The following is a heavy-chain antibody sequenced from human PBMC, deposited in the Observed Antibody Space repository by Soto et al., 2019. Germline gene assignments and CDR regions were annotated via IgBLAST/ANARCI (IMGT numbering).Heavy chain of an antibody. V-gene: IGHV3-73*01. CDR1: GFTFSGSG. Sequence: LRLSRVSSGFTFSGSGIRWVRQAPGKGLEWVGRIRTKANNHATFYGESVKGRFTISRDDSKNTAYLQMDSLKIDDTAIYYCSRGWDFWSGHLTHWGQGTLVTVSS. D-gene: IGHD3-3*01. J-gene: IGHJ4*02. CDR2: IRTKANNHAT. CDR3: SRGWDFWSGHLTH.